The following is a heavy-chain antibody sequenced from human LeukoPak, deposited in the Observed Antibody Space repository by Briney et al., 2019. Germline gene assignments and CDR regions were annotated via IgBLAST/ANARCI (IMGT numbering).Heavy chain of an antibody. CDR2: IDWDDDK. V-gene: IGHV2-70*01. D-gene: IGHD3-16*01. J-gene: IGHJ4*02. Sequence: SGPTLVNPTQTLTLTCTFSGFSLSTSGMCVSWIRQPPGKALEWLAPIDWDDDKYFSTSLKTRLTISKDTSKNQVVLTMTNMDSVDTATYYCARTSSDYVVIDYWGQGTLVTVSS. CDR3: ARTSSDYVVIDY. CDR1: GFSLSTSGMC.